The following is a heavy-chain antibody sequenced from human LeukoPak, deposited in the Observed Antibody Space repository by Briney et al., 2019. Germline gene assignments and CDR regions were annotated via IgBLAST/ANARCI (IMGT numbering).Heavy chain of an antibody. Sequence: GGSLRLSCAASGFTFSSYGMHWVRQAPGKGLEWVAVISYDGSNKYYADSVKGRFTISRDNSKNTLYLQMNSLRAEDTAVYYCAKDPRWSGYSYYYYYYGTDVWGQGTTVTVSS. D-gene: IGHD3-3*01. V-gene: IGHV3-30*18. CDR2: ISYDGSNK. CDR1: GFTFSSYG. J-gene: IGHJ6*02. CDR3: AKDPRWSGYSYYYYYYGTDV.